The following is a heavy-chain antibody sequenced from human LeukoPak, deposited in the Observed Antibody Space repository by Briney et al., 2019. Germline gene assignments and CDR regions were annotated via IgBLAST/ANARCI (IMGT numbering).Heavy chain of an antibody. CDR2: IYYSGST. V-gene: IGHV4-39*01. CDR3: VAAPFTSLVWMAHFDN. Sequence: SETLSLTCSVSGGSMYSSTYYWGWIRQPPGKGLEWIGTIYYSGSTYYNPSLKSRVTISVDTSKNQFCLKLNSGTAADVCVYYCVAAPFTSLVWMAHFDNWGQGTLVTVSS. D-gene: IGHD3-10*01. J-gene: IGHJ4*02. CDR1: GGSMYSSTYY.